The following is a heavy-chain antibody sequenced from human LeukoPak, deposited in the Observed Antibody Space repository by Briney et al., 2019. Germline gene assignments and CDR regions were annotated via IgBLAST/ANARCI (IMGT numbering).Heavy chain of an antibody. Sequence: ASVKVSCKPSGYTLIGYYIHWVRQAPGQGLEWMGWSNPDSGATDCAQRFLGRVTMTRDTSITAYMELSRLSSDDTAIYYCARGLSLRSFDWFSPNFDYWGQGTLVTVSS. CDR1: GYTLIGYY. D-gene: IGHD3-9*01. J-gene: IGHJ4*02. CDR2: SNPDSGAT. V-gene: IGHV1-2*02. CDR3: ARGLSLRSFDWFSPNFDY.